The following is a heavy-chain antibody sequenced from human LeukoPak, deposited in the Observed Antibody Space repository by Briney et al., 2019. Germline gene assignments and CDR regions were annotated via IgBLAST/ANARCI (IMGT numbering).Heavy chain of an antibody. CDR1: GFTFSSYA. CDR3: AKGTVTTRGYFDY. J-gene: IGHJ4*02. D-gene: IGHD4-17*01. V-gene: IGHV3-23*01. CDR2: ISGSGGST. Sequence: GASMRLSCAASGFTFSSYAMSWVRQAPGKGLELVSAISGSGGSTYYADSVKGRFTISRDNSKNTLYLQMSSLRAEDTAVYYCAKGTVTTRGYFDYWGQGTLVTVPS.